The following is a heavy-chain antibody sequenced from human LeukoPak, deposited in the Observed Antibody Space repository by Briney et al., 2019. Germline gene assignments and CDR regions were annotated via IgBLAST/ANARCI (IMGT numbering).Heavy chain of an antibody. CDR2: IWYDGSNK. CDR1: GFTFSSYG. CDR3: ARAHRGDPFDY. D-gene: IGHD4-17*01. J-gene: IGHJ4*02. Sequence: GRSLRLFCAASGFTFSSYGMHWVRQAPGKGLEWVAVIWYDGSNKYYADSVKGRFTISRDNSKNTLYLQMNSLRAEDTAVYYCARAHRGDPFDYWGQGTLVTVSS. V-gene: IGHV3-33*01.